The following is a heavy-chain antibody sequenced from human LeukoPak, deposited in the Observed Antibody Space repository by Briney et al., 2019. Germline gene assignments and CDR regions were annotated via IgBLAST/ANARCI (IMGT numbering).Heavy chain of an antibody. V-gene: IGHV3-7*01. CDR2: IKQDGSEK. J-gene: IGHJ4*02. Sequence: PGGSLRLSCAASGFTFSSYWMSWVRQAPGKGLEWVANIKQDGSEKYYVDSVKGRFTISRDNAKNSLYLQMNSLRAEDTAVYYRAREGDYYCSGGSCYDYWGQGTLVTVSS. CDR1: GFTFSSYW. CDR3: AREGDYYCSGGSCYDY. D-gene: IGHD2-15*01.